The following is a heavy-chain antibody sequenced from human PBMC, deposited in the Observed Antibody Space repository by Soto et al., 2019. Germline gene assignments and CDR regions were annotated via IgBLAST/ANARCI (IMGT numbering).Heavy chain of an antibody. D-gene: IGHD3-22*01. CDR1: GGSFSGYY. V-gene: IGHV4-34*01. J-gene: IGHJ4*02. Sequence: SETLSLTCAVYGGSFSGYYWSWIRQPPGKGLEWIGEINHSGSTNYNPSLKSRVTISVDTSKNQFSLKLSSVTAADTAVYYCARVPTYYYDSSGYYWGQGTLVTVSS. CDR3: ARVPTYYYDSSGYY. CDR2: INHSGST.